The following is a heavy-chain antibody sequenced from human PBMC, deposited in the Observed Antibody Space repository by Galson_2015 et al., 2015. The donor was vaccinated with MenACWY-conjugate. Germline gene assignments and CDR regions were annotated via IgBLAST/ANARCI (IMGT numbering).Heavy chain of an antibody. V-gene: IGHV3-66*01. D-gene: IGHD5-18*01. J-gene: IGHJ6*02. Sequence: SLRLSCAASGFTVSSNYMSWVRQAPGKGLEGVSVIYSGGSAYYADSVKGRFTISRDNSKNTLYLQMNSLRAEDTAVYYCAREGVGRIQLSPYYGMDVWGQGTTVTVSS. CDR1: GFTVSSNY. CDR3: AREGVGRIQLSPYYGMDV. CDR2: IYSGGSA.